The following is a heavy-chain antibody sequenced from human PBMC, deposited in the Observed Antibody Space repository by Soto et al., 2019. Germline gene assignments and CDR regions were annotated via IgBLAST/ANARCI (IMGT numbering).Heavy chain of an antibody. J-gene: IGHJ6*02. CDR3: ARVPHIVATISDYYYGMDV. V-gene: IGHV3-23*01. Sequence: PGGSLRLSCAASGFTFSSYAMTWVRQAPGKGLEWVSGISGSGGSKYQADSVKGRFTISRDNSRNTLYLQMNSLRAEDTAVYYCARVPHIVATISDYYYGMDVWGQGTTVTVSS. CDR2: ISGSGGSK. CDR1: GFTFSSYA. D-gene: IGHD5-12*01.